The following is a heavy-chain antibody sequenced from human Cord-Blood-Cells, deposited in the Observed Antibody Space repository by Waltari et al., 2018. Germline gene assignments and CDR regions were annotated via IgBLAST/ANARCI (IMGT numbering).Heavy chain of an antibody. J-gene: IGHJ3*02. V-gene: IGHV3-30-3*01. CDR2: ISYDGSNK. CDR1: GFTFSSYA. Sequence: QVQLVESGGGVVQPGRSLRLSCAASGFTFSSYAMHWVRQAPGKGLEWVAVISYDGSNKYYADSVKGRFTISRDNSKNTLYLQMNSLRAEDTAVYYCARGGFDDDAFDIWGQGTMVTVSS. CDR3: ARGGFDDDAFDI. D-gene: IGHD3-9*01.